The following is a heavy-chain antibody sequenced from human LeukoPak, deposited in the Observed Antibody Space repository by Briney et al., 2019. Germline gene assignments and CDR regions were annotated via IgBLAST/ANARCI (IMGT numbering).Heavy chain of an antibody. CDR2: FYHSGGI. V-gene: IGHV4-4*02. Sequence: PSETLSLTCAVSGDSVTTTNRWSGGRPPPGKGLEWIGQFYHSGGINYSPSLKNRVTMSVDNSKNHFYLKLTSVTAADTAVYFCARDKSTIDSRIGYFDLWGRGTLVTVSS. CDR1: GDSVTTTNR. CDR3: ARDKSTIDSRIGYFDL. D-gene: IGHD3-9*01. J-gene: IGHJ2*01.